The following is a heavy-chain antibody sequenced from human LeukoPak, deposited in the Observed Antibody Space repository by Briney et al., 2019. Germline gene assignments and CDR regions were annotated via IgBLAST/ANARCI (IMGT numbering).Heavy chain of an antibody. J-gene: IGHJ6*02. CDR3: ARVSCGYNCHYAMDV. V-gene: IGHV1-18*01. CDR2: VSAHSGNT. D-gene: IGHD5-18*01. CDR1: GYTFASYG. Sequence: ASVKVSCKASGYTFASYGISLLRQAPGQGLEWVGWVSAHSGNTKYAERVQGRASMTADTSTSTAYMELRSLRSDDTALYYCARVSCGYNCHYAMDVWGQGTTVTDSS.